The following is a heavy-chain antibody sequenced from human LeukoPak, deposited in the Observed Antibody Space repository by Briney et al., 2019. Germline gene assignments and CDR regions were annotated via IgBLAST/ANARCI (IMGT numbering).Heavy chain of an antibody. Sequence: ASVKVSCKASGYTFAAYYIHWVRQAPGQGLEWMGWINPNSGDTNYAQKFQGRVTMTRDTSISTAYMEVSRLRSDDTAVYYCARVYCGGDCSNYYYYYYMDVWGKGTTVTVSS. D-gene: IGHD2-21*02. CDR2: INPNSGDT. CDR3: ARVYCGGDCSNYYYYYYMDV. J-gene: IGHJ6*03. V-gene: IGHV1-2*02. CDR1: GYTFAAYY.